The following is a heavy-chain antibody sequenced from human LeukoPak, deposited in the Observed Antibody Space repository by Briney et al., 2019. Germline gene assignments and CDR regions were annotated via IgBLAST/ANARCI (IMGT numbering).Heavy chain of an antibody. V-gene: IGHV3-23*01. CDR2: ISGSGGST. CDR3: AKDGYSSGWYGGEDYYYYYMDV. Sequence: GGSLRLSCAASGFTFSSYAMSWVRQAPGKGLEWVPAISGSGGSTYYADSVKGRFTISRDNSKNTLYLQMNCLRAEDTAVYYCAKDGYSSGWYGGEDYYYYYMDVWGKGTTVTVSS. J-gene: IGHJ6*03. CDR1: GFTFSSYA. D-gene: IGHD6-19*01.